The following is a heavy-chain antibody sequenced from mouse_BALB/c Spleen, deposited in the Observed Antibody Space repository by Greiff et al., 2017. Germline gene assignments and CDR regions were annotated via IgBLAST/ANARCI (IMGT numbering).Heavy chain of an antibody. CDR1: GFNIKDYY. J-gene: IGHJ2*01. Sequence: EVQLQQSGAELVRPGALVKLSCKASGFNIKDYYMHWVKQRPEQGLEWIGWIDPENGNTIYDPKFQGKASITADTSSHTAYLQLSSLTSEDTAVYYCARRYYGSGGYFDYWGQGTTLTVSS. CDR3: ARRYYGSGGYFDY. V-gene: IGHV14-1*02. D-gene: IGHD1-1*01. CDR2: IDPENGNT.